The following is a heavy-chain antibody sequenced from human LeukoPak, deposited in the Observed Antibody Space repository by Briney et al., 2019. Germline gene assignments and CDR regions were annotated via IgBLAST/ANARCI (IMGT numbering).Heavy chain of an antibody. CDR3: ARRGSGSYYNSIQKYYFGY. CDR2: IYPGDSDT. V-gene: IGHV5-51*01. Sequence: GESLKISCKGSGYSFTSYWIGWVRQMPGKGLEWMGIIYPGDSDTRYSPSFQGQVTISADKSISTAYLQWSSLKASDTAMYYCARRGSGSYYNSIQKYYFGYWGQGTLVTASS. D-gene: IGHD3-10*01. CDR1: GYSFTSYW. J-gene: IGHJ4*02.